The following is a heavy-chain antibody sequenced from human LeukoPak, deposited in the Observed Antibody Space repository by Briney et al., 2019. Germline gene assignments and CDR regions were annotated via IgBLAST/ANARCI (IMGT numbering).Heavy chain of an antibody. J-gene: IGHJ4*02. V-gene: IGHV4-61*02. Sequence: ASQTLSLTCTVSGGSTRNSSYYWRWIRQPAGTGLEWIGRIYASGTTNYNPSLKSRVTISVDTSKNQFSLNLSSVSAADTAVYYCAREFTFWGQGILVTVSS. CDR2: IYASGTT. CDR3: AREFTF. CDR1: GGSTRNSSYY. D-gene: IGHD3-16*01.